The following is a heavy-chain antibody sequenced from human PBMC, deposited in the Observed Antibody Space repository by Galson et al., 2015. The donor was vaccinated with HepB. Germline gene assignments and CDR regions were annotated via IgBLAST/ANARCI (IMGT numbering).Heavy chain of an antibody. CDR1: GFTFSSYG. CDR3: AKDAGWGDPGGVGFDY. CDR2: ISYDGSNK. D-gene: IGHD2-21*02. V-gene: IGHV3-30*18. Sequence: SLRLSCAASGFTFSSYGMHWVRQAPGKGLEWVAVISYDGSNKYYADSVKGRFTISRDNSKNTLYLQMNSLRAEDTAVYYCAKDAGWGDPGGVGFDYWGQGTLVTVSS. J-gene: IGHJ4*02.